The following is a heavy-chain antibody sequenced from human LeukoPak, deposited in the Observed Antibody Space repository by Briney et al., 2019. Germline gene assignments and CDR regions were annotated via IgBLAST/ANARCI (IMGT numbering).Heavy chain of an antibody. CDR1: GGSIIGYY. Sequence: SETLSLTCTVSGGSIIGYYWTWIRQPPGKGLEWIGYIYTSGSTNYNPSLKSRVTISVDTSKNQFSLKLSSVTAADTAVYYCARDSSSYNAFDIWGQGTMVTVSS. CDR2: IYTSGST. V-gene: IGHV4-4*09. J-gene: IGHJ3*02. D-gene: IGHD6-13*01. CDR3: ARDSSSYNAFDI.